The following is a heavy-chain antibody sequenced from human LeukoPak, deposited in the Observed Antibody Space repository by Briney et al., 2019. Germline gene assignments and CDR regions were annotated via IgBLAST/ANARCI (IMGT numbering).Heavy chain of an antibody. Sequence: PGGSLRLSCAASGFSVSSNYITWVRQAPGKGLQWVSVIYSGGGTDYADSVKGRFTISRDNSKNTVYLQMNSLRAEDTAVYYCARDSAAYYGGNSGAEYFQHWGQGTLVTVSS. V-gene: IGHV3-53*01. CDR2: IYSGGGT. CDR3: ARDSAAYYGGNSGAEYFQH. CDR1: GFSVSSNY. D-gene: IGHD4-23*01. J-gene: IGHJ1*01.